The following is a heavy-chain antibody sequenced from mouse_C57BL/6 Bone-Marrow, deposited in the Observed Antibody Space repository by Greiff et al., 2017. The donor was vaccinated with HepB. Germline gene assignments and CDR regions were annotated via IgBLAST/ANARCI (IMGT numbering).Heavy chain of an antibody. J-gene: IGHJ3*01. CDR1: GYTFTDYY. Sequence: EVQLQQSGPELVKPGASVKISCKASGYTFTDYYMNWVKQSHGKSLEWIGDINPNNGGTSYNQKFKGKATLTVDKSSSTAYMELRSLTSEDSAVYYCARSTMVRRFAYWGQGTLVTVSA. CDR3: ARSTMVRRFAY. CDR2: INPNNGGT. V-gene: IGHV1-26*01. D-gene: IGHD2-13*01.